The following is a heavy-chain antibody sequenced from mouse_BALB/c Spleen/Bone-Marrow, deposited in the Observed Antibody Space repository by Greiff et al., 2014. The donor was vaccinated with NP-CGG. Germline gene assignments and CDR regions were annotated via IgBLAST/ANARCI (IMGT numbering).Heavy chain of an antibody. CDR1: GYAFTNYL. V-gene: IGHV1-54*01. CDR2: INPGSGGT. CDR3: ARQEGAYFDY. Sequence: VQVVESGAELVRPGTSVKVSCKASGYAFTNYLIEWVKQRPGQGLEWIGIINPGSGGTNYNEKFKGKATLTADKPSSTAYMQLSSLTSDDSAVYFCARQEGAYFDYWGQGTTLTVSS. D-gene: IGHD3-3*01. J-gene: IGHJ2*01.